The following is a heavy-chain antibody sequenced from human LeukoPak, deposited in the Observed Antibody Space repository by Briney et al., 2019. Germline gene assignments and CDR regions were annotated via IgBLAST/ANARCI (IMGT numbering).Heavy chain of an antibody. CDR3: ARIRAESAYNWNPDDAFDI. CDR1: GFSFSSYA. V-gene: IGHV3-30-3*01. J-gene: IGHJ3*02. D-gene: IGHD1-20*01. Sequence: GGSLRLSCAASGFSFSSYAMHWVRQAPGKGLEWVAVISYDGSNKYYADSVKGRFTSSRDNSKNTLYLQMNSLRAEDTAVYYCARIRAESAYNWNPDDAFDIWGQGTMVTVSS. CDR2: ISYDGSNK.